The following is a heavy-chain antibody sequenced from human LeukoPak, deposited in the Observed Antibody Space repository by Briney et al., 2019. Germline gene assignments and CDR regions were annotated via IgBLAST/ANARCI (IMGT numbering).Heavy chain of an antibody. V-gene: IGHV3-7*01. Sequence: PGGSLRLSCAASGFTFSNYWMTWVRQAPGKGLEWVASIKQDGSEKYYVDSVKGRFTISRDNAKNSLYLQMNSLRAEDTAVYYCAREFCSSTNCYFDYWGQGTLVTVSS. CDR2: IKQDGSEK. CDR3: AREFCSSTNCYFDY. D-gene: IGHD2-2*01. CDR1: GFTFSNYW. J-gene: IGHJ4*02.